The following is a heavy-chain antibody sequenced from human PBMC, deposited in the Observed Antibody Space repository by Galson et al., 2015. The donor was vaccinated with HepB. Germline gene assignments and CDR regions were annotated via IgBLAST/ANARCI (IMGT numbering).Heavy chain of an antibody. CDR3: ARGMKRPDAFDI. Sequence: SLRLSCAASGFTFSSYSMNWVRQAPGKGLEWVSSISSSSSYIYYADSVKGRFTISRDNAKNSLYLQMNSLRAEDTAVYYCARGMKRPDAFDIWGQGTMVTVSS. CDR2: ISSSSSYI. CDR1: GFTFSSYS. J-gene: IGHJ3*02. D-gene: IGHD6-25*01. V-gene: IGHV3-21*01.